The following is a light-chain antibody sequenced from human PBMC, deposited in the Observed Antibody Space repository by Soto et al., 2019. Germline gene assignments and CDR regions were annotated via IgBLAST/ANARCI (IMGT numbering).Light chain of an antibody. V-gene: IGKV3-15*01. Sequence: EIVMTQSPATLSLSPGERSTLSFRASQSVSSNLAWYQQKPGQAPRLLIYGASTRATGIPARFSGSGSGTEFTLTISSLQSEDFAVYYCQQYNNWPITFGQGTRLEIK. CDR1: QSVSSN. J-gene: IGKJ5*01. CDR2: GAS. CDR3: QQYNNWPIT.